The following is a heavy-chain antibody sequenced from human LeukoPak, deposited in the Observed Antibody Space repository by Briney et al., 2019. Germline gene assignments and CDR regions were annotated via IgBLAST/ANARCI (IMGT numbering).Heavy chain of an antibody. CDR3: ARYGSSWSRGDAFDI. CDR2: ISYSGST. Sequence: SETLSLICTVSGGSISSFYWTWIRQPPGKGLEWIGYISYSGSTNYNPSLKSRVTISLDTSKNQFSLKLSSVTTADTAVYYCARYGSSWSRGDAFDIWGQGTMVTVSS. V-gene: IGHV4-59*01. J-gene: IGHJ3*02. CDR1: GGSISSFY. D-gene: IGHD6-13*01.